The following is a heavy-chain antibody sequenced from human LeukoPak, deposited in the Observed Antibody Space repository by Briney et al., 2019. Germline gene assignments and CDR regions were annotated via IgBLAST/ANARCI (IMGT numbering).Heavy chain of an antibody. CDR2: IYSGGST. D-gene: IGHD1-1*01. Sequence: GGSLRLSCAASGFTFSSYTMNWVRQAPGKGLEWVSVIYSGGSTYYADSVKGRFTISRDNSKNTLYLQMNSLRAEDTAVYYCARDSQVQAFDYWGQGTLVTVSS. J-gene: IGHJ4*02. CDR1: GFTFSSYT. CDR3: ARDSQVQAFDY. V-gene: IGHV3-66*01.